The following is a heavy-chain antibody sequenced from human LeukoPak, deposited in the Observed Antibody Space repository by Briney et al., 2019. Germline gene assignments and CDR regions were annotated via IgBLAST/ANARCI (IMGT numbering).Heavy chain of an antibody. V-gene: IGHV1-24*01. Sequence: ASAKVSCKVSGYTLTELSMHWVRQAPGKGLEWMGGFDPEDGETIYAQKFQGRVTMTEDTSTDTAYMELSSLRSEDTAVYYCATVSLLREYYYGMDVWGKGTTVTVSS. J-gene: IGHJ6*04. D-gene: IGHD2-15*01. CDR1: GYTLTELS. CDR2: FDPEDGET. CDR3: ATVSLLREYYYGMDV.